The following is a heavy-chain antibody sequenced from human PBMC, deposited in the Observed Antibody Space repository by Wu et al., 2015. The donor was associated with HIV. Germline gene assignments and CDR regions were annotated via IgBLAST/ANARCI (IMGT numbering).Heavy chain of an antibody. D-gene: IGHD1-1*01. V-gene: IGHV1-46*01. Sequence: QVQLVQSGAEVKKPGASVKVSCKASGYTFTNYYIHWVRQAPGQGLEWMGVINPNGGSTSYTPKFQGRVTMTRDTSTSTVYMELSSLRSEDTAVYYCARVTDVGGKRGAFDIWGQGTMVTVSS. CDR3: ARVTDVGGKRGAFDI. J-gene: IGHJ3*02. CDR2: INPNGGST. CDR1: GYTFTNYY.